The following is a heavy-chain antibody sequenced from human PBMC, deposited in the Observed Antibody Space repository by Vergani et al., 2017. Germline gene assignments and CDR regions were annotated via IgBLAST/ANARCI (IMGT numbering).Heavy chain of an antibody. CDR2: MYTSGHT. CDR3: ASPSHCINCYSEVPNGPRYYYVDV. V-gene: IGHV4-61*02. J-gene: IGHJ6*03. Sequence: QVQLQESGPGLLKPSQTLSLTCTVSGASVSRGTYYWTWIRQPAGKKLEWIVRMYTSGHTIYNPSLESRVTMSVDTSKNQFSLQLSSVTAADTAVYYCASPSHCINCYSEVPNGPRYYYVDVWGKGTTVTVSS. D-gene: IGHD2-21*01. CDR1: GASVSRGTYY.